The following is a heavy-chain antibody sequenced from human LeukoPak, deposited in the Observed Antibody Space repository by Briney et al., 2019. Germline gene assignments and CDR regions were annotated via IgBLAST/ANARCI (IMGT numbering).Heavy chain of an antibody. CDR2: IYYSGTT. D-gene: IGHD1-14*01. J-gene: IGHJ3*02. Sequence: SETLSLTCAVSGGSISSNSYYWGWIRQPPGKGLEWIGSIYYSGTTYYNPSLKSRVTISVDTSKKQFSLKLRSVTAADTAVYYCARHEWGITNAFDIWGQGTMVTVSS. CDR3: ARHEWGITNAFDI. V-gene: IGHV4-39*01. CDR1: GGSISSNSYY.